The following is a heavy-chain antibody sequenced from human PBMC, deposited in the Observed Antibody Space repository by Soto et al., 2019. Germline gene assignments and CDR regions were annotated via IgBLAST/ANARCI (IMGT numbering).Heavy chain of an antibody. V-gene: IGHV3-30*18. Sequence: GSLRLSCTASGFAFSNYGMHWVRQAPGKGLEWVAVISSDGNKKYYADSVKGRFTISRDTSKNTLYLQMNSLRAEDTAVYYYAKDQRWLQHYFHYWGQGTLVTV. D-gene: IGHD5-12*01. CDR1: GFAFSNYG. CDR2: ISSDGNKK. CDR3: AKDQRWLQHYFHY. J-gene: IGHJ4*02.